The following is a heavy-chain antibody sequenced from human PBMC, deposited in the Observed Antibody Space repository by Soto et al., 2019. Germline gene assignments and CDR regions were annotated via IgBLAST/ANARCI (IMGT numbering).Heavy chain of an antibody. V-gene: IGHV1-58*02. D-gene: IGHD5-18*01. Sequence: ASVKVSFKASGFTFTSSAMQWVRQARGQRLEWIGWIVVGSGNTNYAQKFRERVTITRDMSTSTAYMELSSLRSEDTAVYYCAAFDTATVFGYYYMDVWGNGTTVTVSS. CDR1: GFTFTSSA. J-gene: IGHJ6*03. CDR2: IVVGSGNT. CDR3: AAFDTATVFGYYYMDV.